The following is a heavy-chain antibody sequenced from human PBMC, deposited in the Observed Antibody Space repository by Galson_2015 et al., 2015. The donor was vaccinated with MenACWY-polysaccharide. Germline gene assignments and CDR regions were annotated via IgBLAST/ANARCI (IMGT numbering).Heavy chain of an antibody. V-gene: IGHV3-30*02. J-gene: IGHJ4*02. D-gene: IGHD3-3*02. CDR3: AKDVDHFWSGSYGPRDY. CDR2: NK. Sequence: NKFYADSVKGRFTISRDNSRNTLYLQLNTLRAEDTAIYSCAKDVDHFWSGSYGPRDYWGQGTLDTVSS.